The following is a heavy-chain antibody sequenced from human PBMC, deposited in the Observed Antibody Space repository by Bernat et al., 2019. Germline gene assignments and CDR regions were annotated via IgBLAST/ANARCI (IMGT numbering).Heavy chain of an antibody. CDR1: GFTFSSYS. V-gene: IGHV3-21*01. CDR2: ISSSSSYI. Sequence: EVQLVESGGGLVKPGGSLRLSCAASGFTFSSYSMNWVRQAPGKGLEWVSSISSSSSYIYYADSVKGRFTISRDNAKNSLYLQMNSLRAEDTAVYYCASFAYCGGDCYYDAFDIWGQGTMVTVSS. CDR3: ASFAYCGGDCYYDAFDI. D-gene: IGHD2-21*02. J-gene: IGHJ3*02.